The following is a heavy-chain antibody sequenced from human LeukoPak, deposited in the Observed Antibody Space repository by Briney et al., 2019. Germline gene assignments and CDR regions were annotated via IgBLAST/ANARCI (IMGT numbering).Heavy chain of an antibody. Sequence: SETLSLTCAVSGDSISNTHWSSWVRQPPRKGLEWIGEIYHGGSTNFNPSLKSRVTISVDRSNNQFSLRLTSVTAPATAVYSCARGEEHGSGTVHFDYWGQGTLVTVSS. J-gene: IGHJ4*02. V-gene: IGHV4-4*02. D-gene: IGHD3-10*01. CDR2: IYHGGST. CDR1: GDSISNTHW. CDR3: ARGEEHGSGTVHFDY.